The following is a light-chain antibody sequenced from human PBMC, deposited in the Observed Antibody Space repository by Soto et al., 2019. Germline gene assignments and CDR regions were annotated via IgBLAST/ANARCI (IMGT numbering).Light chain of an antibody. Sequence: EEVVTQSPVTLYVSPGERVTLSCRASQSLRGDVAWYQHRVGQPPRLLIYSTSSRATGVPTRFSGSGFGTEFTLTISRLQSEDFAVYYCQQYRTWPVYTFGQGTKLE. CDR1: QSLRGD. CDR3: QQYRTWPVYT. V-gene: IGKV3-15*01. CDR2: STS. J-gene: IGKJ2*01.